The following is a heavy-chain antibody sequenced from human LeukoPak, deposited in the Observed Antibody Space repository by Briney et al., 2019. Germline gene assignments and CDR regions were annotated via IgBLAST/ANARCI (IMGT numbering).Heavy chain of an antibody. D-gene: IGHD2-2*01. Sequence: GSSVKVSCKASGGTFSNYAISWVRQAPGQGLQWMGRIIPSLDIADYAQRFQGRVTITADKSTSTAYMELSSLRSEDTAVYYCASGEGCGSNSCTLDCWGQGTLVTVSS. CDR3: ASGEGCGSNSCTLDC. V-gene: IGHV1-69*04. CDR1: GGTFSNYA. CDR2: IIPSLDIA. J-gene: IGHJ4*02.